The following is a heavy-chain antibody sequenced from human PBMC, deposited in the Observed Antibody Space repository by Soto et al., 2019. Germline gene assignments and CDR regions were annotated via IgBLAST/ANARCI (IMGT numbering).Heavy chain of an antibody. Sequence: GGSLRLSCAASGFTFSSYGMHWVRQSPGKGLEWVAVIWYDGSNKYYADSVKGRFTISRDNSKNTLYLQMNSLRAEDTAVYYCARELRGYSYFAYYGMDVWGQGTTVTVSS. J-gene: IGHJ6*02. CDR2: IWYDGSNK. CDR3: ARELRGYSYFAYYGMDV. CDR1: GFTFSSYG. D-gene: IGHD5-18*01. V-gene: IGHV3-33*01.